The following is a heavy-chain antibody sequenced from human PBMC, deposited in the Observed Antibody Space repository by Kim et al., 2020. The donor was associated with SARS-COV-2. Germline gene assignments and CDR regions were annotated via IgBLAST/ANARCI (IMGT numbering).Heavy chain of an antibody. D-gene: IGHD6-19*01. CDR3: AKDSGWAHHY. V-gene: IGHV3-23*01. CDR1: GFTVSSSG. CDR2: MSPSGGNT. J-gene: IGHJ4*02. Sequence: GGSLRLSCAASGFTVSSSGMSWVRQAPGKGLEWVSGMSPSGGNTYYADSVKGRVTISRDNSKNTLYLQMSSLRAEDTAVYFCAKDSGWAHHYWGQGVLVTVSS.